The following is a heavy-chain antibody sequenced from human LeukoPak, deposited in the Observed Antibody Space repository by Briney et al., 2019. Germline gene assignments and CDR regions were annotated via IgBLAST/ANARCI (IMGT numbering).Heavy chain of an antibody. J-gene: IGHJ4*02. Sequence: SETLSLTCTVSGGSISSYYWSWIRQPAGKGLEWIGRIYTSGSTNYNPSLKRRVTMSVDTSKNQFSLKLSSVTAADTAVYYCARGGRYCSSTSCYFEDYWGQGTLVTVSS. D-gene: IGHD2-2*01. CDR3: ARGGRYCSSTSCYFEDY. CDR2: IYTSGST. V-gene: IGHV4-4*07. CDR1: GGSISSYY.